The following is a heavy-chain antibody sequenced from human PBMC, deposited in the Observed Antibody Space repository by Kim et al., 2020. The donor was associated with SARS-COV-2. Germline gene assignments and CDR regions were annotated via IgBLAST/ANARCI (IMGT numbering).Heavy chain of an antibody. CDR2: INHSGST. V-gene: IGHV4-34*01. D-gene: IGHD6-19*01. J-gene: IGHJ4*02. CDR3: ARGLKLVTAVAGTIDY. Sequence: SETLSLTCAVSGGSFSGYYWSWIRQPAGKGLEWIGEINHSGSTNYNPSLKSRVTISVDTSKNQFSLKLSSVTAADTAVYYCARGLKLVTAVAGTIDYWGQGTLVTVSS. CDR1: GGSFSGYY.